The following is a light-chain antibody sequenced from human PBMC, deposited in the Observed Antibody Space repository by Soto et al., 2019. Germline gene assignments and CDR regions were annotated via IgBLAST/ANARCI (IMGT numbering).Light chain of an antibody. Sequence: EIVLTQSPGTLSLSPGERATLSCRASQSVNSSYLAWYQQKPGLAPRLLIYGASSRATDIPDRFSGSGSGTDFTLTISRLEPEDFAVYYCQQCGSSSFTFGPGTKVDFK. CDR3: QQCGSSSFT. CDR2: GAS. CDR1: QSVNSSY. J-gene: IGKJ3*01. V-gene: IGKV3-20*01.